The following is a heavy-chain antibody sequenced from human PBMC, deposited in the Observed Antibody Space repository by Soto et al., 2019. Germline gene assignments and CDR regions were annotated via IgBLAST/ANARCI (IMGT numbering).Heavy chain of an antibody. CDR2: ISSSSSYI. Sequence: EVQLVESGGGLVKPGGSLRLSCAASGFTFSSYSMNWVRQAPGKGLEWVSSISSSSSYIYYADSAKGRFTISRDNAKNSLYLQMNSLRAEDTAVYYCASFSDSSGYYPFDYWGQGTLVTVSS. V-gene: IGHV3-21*01. D-gene: IGHD3-22*01. CDR1: GFTFSSYS. J-gene: IGHJ4*02. CDR3: ASFSDSSGYYPFDY.